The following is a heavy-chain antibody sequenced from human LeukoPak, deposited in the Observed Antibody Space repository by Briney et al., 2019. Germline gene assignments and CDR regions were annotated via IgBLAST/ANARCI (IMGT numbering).Heavy chain of an antibody. V-gene: IGHV4-38-2*01. CDR1: GYSISSGYY. D-gene: IGHD5-24*01. J-gene: IGHJ6*03. Sequence: KSSETLSLTCAVSGYSISSGYYWGWIRQPPGKGLEWIGSIYYSGSTYYNPSLKSRVTISVDTSKNQFSLKLSSVTAADTAVYYCARAGMATIPYYYYYYYMDVWGKGTTVTVSS. CDR2: IYYSGST. CDR3: ARAGMATIPYYYYYYYMDV.